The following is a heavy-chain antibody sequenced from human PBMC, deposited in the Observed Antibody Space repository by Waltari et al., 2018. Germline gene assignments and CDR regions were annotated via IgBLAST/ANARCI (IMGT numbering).Heavy chain of an antibody. Sequence: QLQLQESGPGLVKPSETLSLTCTVSGGSISSSSYYWGWIRQPPGKGLEWIGSIYYSGSTYYNPSLKSRVTISVDTSKNQFSLKLSSVTAADTAVYYCARQGYSSSWYGAFDIWGQGTMVTVSS. D-gene: IGHD6-13*01. J-gene: IGHJ3*02. CDR1: GGSISSSSYY. V-gene: IGHV4-39*01. CDR3: ARQGYSSSWYGAFDI. CDR2: IYYSGST.